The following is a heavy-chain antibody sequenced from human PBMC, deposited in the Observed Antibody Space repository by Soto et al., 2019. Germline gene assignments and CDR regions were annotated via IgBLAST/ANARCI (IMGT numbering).Heavy chain of an antibody. CDR1: GYTFTSYG. J-gene: IGHJ4*02. CDR2: ISAYNGNT. Sequence: ASVKVSCKASGYTFTSYGISWVRQAPGQGLEWMGWISAYNGNTNYAQKLQGRVTMTTDTSTSTAYMELRSLRSDDTAVYYCARITIFGVVIEYFDYWGQGTMVTVSS. D-gene: IGHD3-3*01. V-gene: IGHV1-18*04. CDR3: ARITIFGVVIEYFDY.